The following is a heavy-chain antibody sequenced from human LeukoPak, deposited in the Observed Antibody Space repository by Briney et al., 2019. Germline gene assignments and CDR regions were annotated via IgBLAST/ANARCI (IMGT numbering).Heavy chain of an antibody. CDR1: GFTFSSYA. V-gene: IGHV3-23*01. CDR2: ISGSGGST. D-gene: IGHD3-10*01. Sequence: GGSLRLSCAASGFTFSSYAMNWVRQAPGKGLEWVSAISGSGGSTYYADSVKGRFTISRDNSKNTLYLQMNSLRAEDTAVYYCAKDQMCYYGSGSYPSLDYWGQGTLVTVSS. CDR3: AKDQMCYYGSGSYPSLDY. J-gene: IGHJ4*02.